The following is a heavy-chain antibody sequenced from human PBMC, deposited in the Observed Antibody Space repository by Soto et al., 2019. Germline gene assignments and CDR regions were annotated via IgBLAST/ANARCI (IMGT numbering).Heavy chain of an antibody. CDR3: ARVNLGDFDY. CDR1: GSSISSGDRY. D-gene: IGHD1-26*01. V-gene: IGHV4-30-4*01. CDR2: IYNSGSA. Sequence: QVQLQESGPGLVKPSQTLSLTCTVSGSSISSGDRYWSWIRQPPGKGLEWLGTIYNSGSANYNPSLKSRVFISVDTSKNQFSLKLSSVTAADTAVYYCARVNLGDFDYWGRGTLVTVSS. J-gene: IGHJ4*02.